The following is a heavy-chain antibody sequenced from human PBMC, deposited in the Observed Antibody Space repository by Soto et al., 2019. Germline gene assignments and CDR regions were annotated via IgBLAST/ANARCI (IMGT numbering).Heavy chain of an antibody. CDR3: ARGPSYSDSYFDH. D-gene: IGHD4-17*01. CDR1: EFTFSNYA. Sequence: PGGSLRLSCAASEFTFSNYAMHWVRQAPGKGLQWLAVISYDGNNKYYANSVKGQITISRENSKNTMKLQMNSMKLEDTAVYYCARGPSYSDSYFDHWGQGTLVTVSS. CDR2: ISYDGNNK. V-gene: IGHV3-30*03. J-gene: IGHJ4*02.